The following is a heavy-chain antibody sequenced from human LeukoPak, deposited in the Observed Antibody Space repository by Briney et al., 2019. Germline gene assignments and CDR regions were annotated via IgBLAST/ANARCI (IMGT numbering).Heavy chain of an antibody. D-gene: IGHD6-13*01. J-gene: IGHJ4*02. CDR1: GGSFSGYY. V-gene: IGHV4-34*01. CDR2: INHSGST. CDR3: ARLYSSSWYY. Sequence: ASETLSLTCAVYGGSFSGYYWSWIRQPPGKGLEWIGEINHSGSTNYNPSLKGRVTISVDTSKNQFFLKLSSVTAADTAVYYCARLYSSSWYYWGQGTLVTVSS.